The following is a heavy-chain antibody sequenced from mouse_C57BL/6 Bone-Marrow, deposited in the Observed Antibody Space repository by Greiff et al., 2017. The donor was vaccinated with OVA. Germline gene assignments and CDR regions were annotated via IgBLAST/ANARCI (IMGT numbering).Heavy chain of an antibody. Sequence: VQRVESGPELVKPGASVKISCKASGYAFSSSWMNWVKQRPGKGLEWIGRIYPGDGDTNYNGKFKGKATLTADKSSSTAYMQLSSLTSEDSAVYFCASPPITTVVAPYFDVWGTGTTVTVSS. CDR3: ASPPITTVVAPYFDV. D-gene: IGHD1-1*01. V-gene: IGHV1-82*01. J-gene: IGHJ1*03. CDR2: IYPGDGDT. CDR1: GYAFSSSW.